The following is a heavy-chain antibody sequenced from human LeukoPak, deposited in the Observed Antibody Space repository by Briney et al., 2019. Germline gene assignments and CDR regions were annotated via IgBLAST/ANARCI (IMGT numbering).Heavy chain of an antibody. CDR3: AKDFVVVPGLVNYFDS. J-gene: IGHJ4*02. D-gene: IGHD2-15*01. Sequence: TGGSLRLSCAASGFTFSNYGMHWVRQAPGKGLEWVAFIRYDGSNKYYADSVKGRFTISRDNSKNRLYLRMNSLRAEDTALYYCAKDFVVVPGLVNYFDSWGQGTLVTVSS. CDR2: IRYDGSNK. V-gene: IGHV3-30*02. CDR1: GFTFSNYG.